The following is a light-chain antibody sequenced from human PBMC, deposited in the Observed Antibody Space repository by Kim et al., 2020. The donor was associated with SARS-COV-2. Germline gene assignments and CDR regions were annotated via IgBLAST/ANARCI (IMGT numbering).Light chain of an antibody. V-gene: IGKV1-17*03. CDR2: DAS. Sequence: ASVGDRVTITCRASQDISDSVAWFQQKRGKVPKRLIYDASSLQGGVPSRFSGSGSGTEFTLTISSLQPEDFATYYCLQHNSYPLTFGGGTKVDIK. J-gene: IGKJ4*01. CDR3: LQHNSYPLT. CDR1: QDISDS.